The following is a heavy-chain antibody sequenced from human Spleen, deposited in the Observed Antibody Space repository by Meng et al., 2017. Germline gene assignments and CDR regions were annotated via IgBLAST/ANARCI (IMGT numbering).Heavy chain of an antibody. CDR1: GFTFSSYA. D-gene: IGHD3-22*01. V-gene: IGHV3-23*01. CDR2: ISGSGGST. CDR3: TVSHYYDSSGYYRFQH. J-gene: IGHJ1*01. Sequence: GGSLRLSCAASGFTFSSYAMSWVRQAPGKGLEWVSGISGSGGSTYYADSVKGRFTISRDNSKNTLYLQMNSLRAEDTAVYYCTVSHYYDSSGYYRFQHWGQGTLVTVSS.